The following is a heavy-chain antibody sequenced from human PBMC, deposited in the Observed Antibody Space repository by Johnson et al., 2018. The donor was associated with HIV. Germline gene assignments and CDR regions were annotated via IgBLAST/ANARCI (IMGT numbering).Heavy chain of an antibody. J-gene: IGHJ3*01. CDR3: ARESANSGRYSGAFDV. CDR1: GFTFSSYA. D-gene: IGHD1-26*01. V-gene: IGHV3-23*04. Sequence: VQLVESGGGLVQPGGSLRLSCAASGFTFSSYAMSWVRQAPGKGLEWVSAISGSGANTYYADSVKGRFTISRHNSKNTLYLQMNSLRAEDTAVYYCARESANSGRYSGAFDVWGQGTMVIVSS. CDR2: ISGSGANT.